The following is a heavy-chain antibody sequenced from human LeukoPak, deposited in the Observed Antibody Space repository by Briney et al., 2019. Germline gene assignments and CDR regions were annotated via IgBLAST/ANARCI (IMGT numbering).Heavy chain of an antibody. CDR2: IYYSGST. D-gene: IGHD3-22*01. J-gene: IGHJ3*02. CDR1: GGSISSYY. V-gene: IGHV4-59*01. Sequence: SETLSLTCTVSGGSISSYYWSWIRQPPGKGLEWIGYIYYSGSTNYNPSLKSRVTISVDTSKNQFSLKLSSVTAADTAVYYCARVDPDKGRNAFDIWGQGTMVTVSS. CDR3: ARVDPDKGRNAFDI.